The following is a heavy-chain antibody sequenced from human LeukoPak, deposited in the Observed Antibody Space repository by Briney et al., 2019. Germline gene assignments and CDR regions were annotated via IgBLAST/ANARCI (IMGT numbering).Heavy chain of an antibody. CDR1: GYTFTSYA. CDR3: ARARKVYNWFDP. CDR2: INAGNGNT. V-gene: IGHV1-3*01. Sequence: ASVKVSCKASGYTFTSYAMHWVRQAPGQRLEWMGWINAGNGNTKYSQEFQGRVTITRDTSASTAYMELSRLRSDDTAVYYCARARKVYNWFDPWGQGTLVTVSS. J-gene: IGHJ5*02.